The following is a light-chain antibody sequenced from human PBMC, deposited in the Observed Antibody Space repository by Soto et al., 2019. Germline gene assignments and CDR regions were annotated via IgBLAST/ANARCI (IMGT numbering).Light chain of an antibody. Sequence: EIVLTQSPGTLSLSPGEIATLSFSASQSVSSSYLAWYQQKPGQAPRLLIYGASSRATGIPDRFSGSGSGTDFTLTISSLQPEDVVTYYCQNYNSDPKTFGQGTKVDI. J-gene: IGKJ1*01. CDR3: QNYNSDPKT. CDR2: GAS. V-gene: IGKV3-20*01. CDR1: QSVSSSY.